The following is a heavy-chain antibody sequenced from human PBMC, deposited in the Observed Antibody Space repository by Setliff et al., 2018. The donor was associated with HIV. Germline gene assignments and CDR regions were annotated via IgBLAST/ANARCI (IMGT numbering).Heavy chain of an antibody. Sequence: PSETLSLTCAVYGGSFSGNYWSWIRKPPGKGLEWIGEINHSGSTNYNPSLNSRVTMSVDTSKHQFSLKLSSVTAADTAVYYCARVQIASAAFDVWGQVTMVTVSS. J-gene: IGHJ3*01. D-gene: IGHD2-21*01. V-gene: IGHV4-34*01. CDR1: GGSFSGNY. CDR2: INHSGST. CDR3: ARVQIASAAFDV.